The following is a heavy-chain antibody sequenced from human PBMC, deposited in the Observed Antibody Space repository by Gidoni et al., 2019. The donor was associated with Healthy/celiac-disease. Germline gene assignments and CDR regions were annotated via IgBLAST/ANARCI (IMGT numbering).Heavy chain of an antibody. Sequence: QVQLVESGGGVVQPGRSLSLSCAASGFTFSSYGMHWVRQAPGKGLEWVAVIWYDGSNKYYADSVKGRFTISRDNSKNTLYLQMNSLRAEDTAVYYCARPFRRGGGSDAFDIWGQGTMVTVSS. V-gene: IGHV3-33*01. CDR3: ARPFRRGGGSDAFDI. J-gene: IGHJ3*02. CDR1: GFTFSSYG. CDR2: IWYDGSNK. D-gene: IGHD2-15*01.